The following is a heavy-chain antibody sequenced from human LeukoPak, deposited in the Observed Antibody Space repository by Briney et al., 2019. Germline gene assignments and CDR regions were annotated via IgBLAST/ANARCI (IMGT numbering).Heavy chain of an antibody. CDR3: TRGYTSDY. D-gene: IGHD2-2*01. Sequence: GGSLRLSCAASGVSFSSYSMSWVRQAPGEGLEWVSSISANTTHIYGADSLKGRFTISRDDAKNSLYLQLTSLRAEDTAVYYCTRGYTSDYWGQGTLVAVSS. CDR1: GVSFSSYS. J-gene: IGHJ4*02. V-gene: IGHV3-21*01. CDR2: ISANTTHI.